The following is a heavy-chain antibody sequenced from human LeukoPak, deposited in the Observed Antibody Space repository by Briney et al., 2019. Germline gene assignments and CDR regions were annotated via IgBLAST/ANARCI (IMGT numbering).Heavy chain of an antibody. D-gene: IGHD1-14*01. J-gene: IGHJ4*02. CDR1: GYTFTNYY. CDR3: ARNIGTGVLDF. Sequence: ASVKVSCKASGYTFTNYYIHWVRHAPEQGLERMGIINPSGGGTTYAQKFQGRLTITRDMSTSTVYMELSSLGSDDTAAYYCARNIGTGVLDFWGQGTLVTVSS. CDR2: INPSGGGT. V-gene: IGHV1-46*01.